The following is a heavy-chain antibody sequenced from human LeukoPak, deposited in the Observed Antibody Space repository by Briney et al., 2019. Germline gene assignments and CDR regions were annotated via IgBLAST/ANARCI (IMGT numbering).Heavy chain of an antibody. V-gene: IGHV4-34*01. D-gene: IGHD3-3*01. CDR2: INRSGST. CDR1: GGSFSGYY. Sequence: PSETLSLTCAVYGGSFSGYYWSWIRQPPGKGLEWIGEINRSGSTNYNPSLKSRVTISVDTSKNQFSLKLSSVTAADTAVYYCARGPEYDFWSGSNWFDPWGQGTLVTVSS. CDR3: ARGPEYDFWSGSNWFDP. J-gene: IGHJ5*02.